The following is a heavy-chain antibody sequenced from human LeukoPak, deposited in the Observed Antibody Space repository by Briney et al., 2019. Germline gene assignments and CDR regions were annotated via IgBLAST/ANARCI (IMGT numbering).Heavy chain of an antibody. V-gene: IGHV3-7*01. Sequence: GGSLRLSCAVSGFTFSHYYMRWVRQAPGKGLEWVDNIKQDGSEQFYLDSVKGRFTISRDNAKNALYLQMHSLRVEDTAVYYCARESIVVVPTTLDDASDFWGQGTMVTVSS. CDR1: GFTFSHYY. J-gene: IGHJ3*01. D-gene: IGHD2-2*01. CDR2: IKQDGSEQ. CDR3: ARESIVVVPTTLDDASDF.